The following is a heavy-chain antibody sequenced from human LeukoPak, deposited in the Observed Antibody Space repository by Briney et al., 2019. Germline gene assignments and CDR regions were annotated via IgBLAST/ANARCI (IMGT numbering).Heavy chain of an antibody. CDR3: AKDPRRYSRTGGYFEY. Sequence: GGSLRLSCAVSGFTFSDYWMSWVRQAPGKGLEWVANIKQDGSEKYYVDSVKGRFTISRDSAQNSVDLQMNSLRAEDTAVYYCAKDPRRYSRTGGYFEYWGQGTLVTVSS. CDR1: GFTFSDYW. J-gene: IGHJ4*02. CDR2: IKQDGSEK. D-gene: IGHD6-13*01. V-gene: IGHV3-7*01.